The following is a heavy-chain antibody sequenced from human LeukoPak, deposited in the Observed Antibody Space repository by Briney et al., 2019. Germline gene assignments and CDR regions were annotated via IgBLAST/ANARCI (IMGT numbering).Heavy chain of an antibody. J-gene: IGHJ4*02. V-gene: IGHV1-46*01. CDR2: INPSGGST. Sequence: ASVKVSCKASGYTFTSYYMHWVRQAPGQGLEWVGIINPSGGSTSYAQKFQGRVTMTRDTSTSTVYMELSSLRSEDTAVYYCARGVRPGIAAAGIGYWGQGTLVTVSS. CDR3: ARGVRPGIAAAGIGY. CDR1: GYTFTSYY. D-gene: IGHD6-13*01.